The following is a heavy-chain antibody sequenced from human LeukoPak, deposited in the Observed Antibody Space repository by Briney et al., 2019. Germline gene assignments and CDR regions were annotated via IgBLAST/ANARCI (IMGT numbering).Heavy chain of an antibody. V-gene: IGHV3-30-3*01. Sequence: GGSLRLSCAASGFTFSSYAMHWVRQAPGKGPEWVAVISYDGSNKYYADSVKGRFTISRDNSKNTLYLQMNSLRAEDTAVYYCARDTRRDGYNFGYWGQGTLVTVSS. D-gene: IGHD5-24*01. CDR1: GFTFSSYA. J-gene: IGHJ4*02. CDR3: ARDTRRDGYNFGY. CDR2: ISYDGSNK.